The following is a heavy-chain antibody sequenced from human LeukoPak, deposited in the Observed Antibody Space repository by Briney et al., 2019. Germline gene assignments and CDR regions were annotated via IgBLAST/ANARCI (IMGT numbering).Heavy chain of an antibody. D-gene: IGHD2-15*01. CDR2: IYTSGST. CDR3: ARLYCSGGSCYSDY. CDR1: GGSLSSGSYY. J-gene: IGHJ4*02. V-gene: IGHV4-61*02. Sequence: SQTLSLTCTVSGGSLSSGSYYWSWIRQPAGKGLEWIGRIYTSGSTNYNPSLKSRVTISVDTSKNQFSLKLSSVTAADTAVYYCARLYCSGGSCYSDYWGQGTLVTVSS.